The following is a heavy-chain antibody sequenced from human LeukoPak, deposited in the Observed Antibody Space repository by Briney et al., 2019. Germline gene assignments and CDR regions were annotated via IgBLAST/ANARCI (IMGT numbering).Heavy chain of an antibody. J-gene: IGHJ6*03. CDR2: MNPNSGNT. Sequence: ASVKVSCKASGYTFTSYDINWVRQATGQGLEWMGWMNPNSGNTGYAQKFQGRVTMTTDTSTSTAYMELRSLRSDDTAVYYCARVGWERWLYPLGYYYYYMDVWGKGTTVTVSS. V-gene: IGHV1-8*01. CDR3: ARVGWERWLYPLGYYYYYMDV. CDR1: GYTFTSYD. D-gene: IGHD5-24*01.